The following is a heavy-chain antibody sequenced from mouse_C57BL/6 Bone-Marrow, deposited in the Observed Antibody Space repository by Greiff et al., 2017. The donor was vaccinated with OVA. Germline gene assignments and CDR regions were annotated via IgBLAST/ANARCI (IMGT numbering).Heavy chain of an antibody. D-gene: IGHD1-1*01. CDR2: IYPGDGDT. CDR1: GYAFSSSW. Sequence: QVQLQQSGPELVKPGASVKISCKASGYAFSSSWMNWVKQRPGKGLEWIGRIYPGDGDTNYNGKFKGKATLTADKSSSTAYMQLSSLTSEDDAVYFCARKSYYGSRGYFDVWGTGTTVTVSS. CDR3: ARKSYYGSRGYFDV. V-gene: IGHV1-82*01. J-gene: IGHJ1*03.